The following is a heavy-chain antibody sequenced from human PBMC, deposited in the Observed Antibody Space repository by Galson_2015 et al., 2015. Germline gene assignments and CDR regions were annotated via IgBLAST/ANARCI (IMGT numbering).Heavy chain of an antibody. V-gene: IGHV3-23*01. D-gene: IGHD1-26*01. CDR3: AKSAATWEPPSNWFDP. J-gene: IGHJ5*02. CDR2: ISGSSGGT. Sequence: SLRLSCAASGFTFSSYAMSWVRQAPGKGLEWVSGISGSSGGTYYADSVKGRFTISRDNSKNTLYLRMNSLRADDTAVYYCAKSAATWEPPSNWFDPWGQGTLVTVSS. CDR1: GFTFSSYA.